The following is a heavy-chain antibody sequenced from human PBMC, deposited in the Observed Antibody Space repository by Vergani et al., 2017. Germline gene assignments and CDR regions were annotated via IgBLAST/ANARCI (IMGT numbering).Heavy chain of an antibody. D-gene: IGHD3-9*01. J-gene: IGHJ4*02. Sequence: QVQLVESGGGVVQPGRSLRLSCAASGFTFSSYGMHWVRQAPGKGLEWVAVISYDGSNKYYADSVKGRFTISRDNSKNTLYLQMNSLRAEDTAVYYCAKERGDFDTLPSGYWGQGTLVTVSS. CDR1: GFTFSSYG. CDR2: ISYDGSNK. CDR3: AKERGDFDTLPSGY. V-gene: IGHV3-30*18.